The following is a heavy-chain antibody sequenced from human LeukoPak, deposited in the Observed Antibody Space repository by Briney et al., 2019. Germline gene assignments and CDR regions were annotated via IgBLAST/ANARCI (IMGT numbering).Heavy chain of an antibody. Sequence: GGSLRLSCVASGFTFSESYMTWIRQAPGKGLELVSYISQTGDDTYYVDSVKGRFTISRDNAKNSLYLQMNSLRAEDTAIYYCGRGHWGLDYWGQGTLVTVSS. CDR3: GRGHWGLDY. CDR1: GFTFSESY. V-gene: IGHV3-11*04. D-gene: IGHD7-27*01. J-gene: IGHJ4*02. CDR2: ISQTGDDT.